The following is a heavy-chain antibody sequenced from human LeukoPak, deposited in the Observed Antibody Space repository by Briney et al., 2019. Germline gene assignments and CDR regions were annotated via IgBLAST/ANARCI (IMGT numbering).Heavy chain of an antibody. V-gene: IGHV3-53*01. J-gene: IGHJ4*02. CDR1: GFSVSNNY. D-gene: IGHD6-13*01. CDR3: ARDPPGIAASGTYY. CDR2: IYSRGGT. Sequence: GGSLRLSWAVSGFSVSNNYMNWVGQAPGKGLEWVSLIYSRGGTSYADSVKGRFTISRDSSKNTLFLQMNSLRVEDTAVYYCARDPPGIAASGTYYWGQGTLVTVSS.